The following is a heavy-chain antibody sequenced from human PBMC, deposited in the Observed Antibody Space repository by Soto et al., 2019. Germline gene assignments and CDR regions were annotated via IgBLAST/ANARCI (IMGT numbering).Heavy chain of an antibody. CDR2: INHSGST. Sequence: SETLSLTCAVYGGSFSGYYWSWIRQPPGKGLEWIGEINHSGSTNYNPSLKSRVTISVDTSKNQFSLKLSSVTAADTAVYYCAKSDPYIPEVPFDYWGQGTLVTVSS. J-gene: IGHJ4*02. D-gene: IGHD2-21*01. CDR3: AKSDPYIPEVPFDY. CDR1: GGSFSGYY. V-gene: IGHV4-34*01.